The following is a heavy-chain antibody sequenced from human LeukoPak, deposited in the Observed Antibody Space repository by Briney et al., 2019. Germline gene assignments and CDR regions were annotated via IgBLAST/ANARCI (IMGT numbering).Heavy chain of an antibody. CDR1: GGSISSGGYY. D-gene: IGHD6-13*01. CDR3: ARGGIAAAVGPTPPNWFDP. Sequence: SQTLSLTCTVSGGSISSGGYYWSWIRQPPGKGLEWIGYIYHSGSTYYNPSLKSRVTISVDRSKNQFSLKLSSVTAADTAVYYCARGGIAAAVGPTPPNWFDPWGQGTLVTVSS. J-gene: IGHJ5*02. V-gene: IGHV4-30-2*01. CDR2: IYHSGST.